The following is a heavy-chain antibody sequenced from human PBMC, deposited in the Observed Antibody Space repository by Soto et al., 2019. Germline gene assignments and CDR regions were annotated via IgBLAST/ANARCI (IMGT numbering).Heavy chain of an antibody. D-gene: IGHD6-6*01. Sequence: SVKVSCKASGGTFSSYAISWVRHAPGQGLEWMGGIIPIFGTANYAQKFQGRVTITADESTSTAYMELSSLRSEDTAVYYCASPFIAARQGDFDYWGQGTLVTVSS. CDR1: GGTFSSYA. CDR2: IIPIFGTA. V-gene: IGHV1-69*13. CDR3: ASPFIAARQGDFDY. J-gene: IGHJ4*02.